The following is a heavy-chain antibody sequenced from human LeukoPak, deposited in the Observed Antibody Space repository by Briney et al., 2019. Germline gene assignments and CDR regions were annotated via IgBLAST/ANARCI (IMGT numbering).Heavy chain of an antibody. D-gene: IGHD3-22*01. J-gene: IGHJ5*02. Sequence: GGSLRLSCAASGFTFSSYWMSWVRQAPGKGLEWVAIIKQDGSEKYYVDSVQGRFTISRDNAKNSLYLQMNSLRAEDTAVYYCARTPNYYDSSGYYLTGFDPWGQGTLVTVSS. CDR2: IKQDGSEK. CDR1: GFTFSSYW. CDR3: ARTPNYYDSSGYYLTGFDP. V-gene: IGHV3-7*01.